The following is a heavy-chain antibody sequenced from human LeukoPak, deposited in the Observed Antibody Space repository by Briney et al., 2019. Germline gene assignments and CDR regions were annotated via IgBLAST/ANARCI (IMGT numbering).Heavy chain of an antibody. V-gene: IGHV4-61*02. D-gene: IGHD3-22*01. CDR3: ARGPYSYDSEGAFDI. CDR2: ISSSGST. CDR1: GDSISSGDYY. Sequence: SETLSLTCTVSGDSISSGDYYWSWIRQPAGKGLEWIGRISSSGSTNYNPSLKSRVTISVDTSKNQFSLKLSSVTAADTAVYFCARGPYSYDSEGAFDIWGQGTMVTVSS. J-gene: IGHJ3*02.